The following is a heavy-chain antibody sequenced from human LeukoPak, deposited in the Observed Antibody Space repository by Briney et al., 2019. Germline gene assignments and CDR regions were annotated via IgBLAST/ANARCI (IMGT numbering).Heavy chain of an antibody. CDR1: GFTFSSYL. CDR2: ISGSGGST. J-gene: IGHJ4*02. CDR3: AKDLIGRYSKGYFDY. Sequence: PGGSLRLSCAASGFTFSSYLMNWVRQAPGKGLEWVSAISGSGGSTYYADSVKGRFTISRDNSKNTLYLQMNSLRAEDTAVYYCAKDLIGRYSKGYFDYWGQGTLVTVSS. D-gene: IGHD5-18*01. V-gene: IGHV3-23*01.